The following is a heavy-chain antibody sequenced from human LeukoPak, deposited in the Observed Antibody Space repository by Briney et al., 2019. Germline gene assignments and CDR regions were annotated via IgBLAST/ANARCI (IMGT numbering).Heavy chain of an antibody. CDR3: ASGSYPDY. CDR2: IKQDGSEK. CDR1: GFTFSSYS. Sequence: GGSLRLSCAASGFTFSSYSMNWVRQAPGKGLEWVANIKQDGSEKYYVDSVKGRFTISRDNAKNSLYLQMNSLRAEDTAVYYCASGSYPDYWGQGTLVTVSS. J-gene: IGHJ4*02. V-gene: IGHV3-7*01. D-gene: IGHD1-26*01.